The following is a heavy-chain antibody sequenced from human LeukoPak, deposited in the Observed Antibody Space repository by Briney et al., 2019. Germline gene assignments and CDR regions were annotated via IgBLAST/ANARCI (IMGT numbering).Heavy chain of an antibody. D-gene: IGHD4-17*01. CDR1: GFTFDDYA. J-gene: IGHJ4*02. V-gene: IGHV3-23*01. CDR3: AKIGSAGTVTFFDY. CDR2: ISGSGGST. Sequence: PGGSLRLSCAASGFTFDDYAMHWVRQAPGKGLEWVSGISGSGGSTYYADSVKGRFTISRDNSKNTLYLQMNSLRAEDTAVYYCAKIGSAGTVTFFDYWGQGTLVTVSS.